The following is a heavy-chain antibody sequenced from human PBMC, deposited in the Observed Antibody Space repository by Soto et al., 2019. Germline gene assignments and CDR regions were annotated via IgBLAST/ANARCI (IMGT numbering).Heavy chain of an antibody. Sequence: GESLKISCKGSGYSFTSYWIGWVRQMPGKGLEWMGIIYPGDSDTRYSPSFQGQVTISADKSVSTAYLQWSSLKASDTAMYYCARTAAAGKYYYGMDVWGQGTTVTVSS. CDR3: ARTAAAGKYYYGMDV. V-gene: IGHV5-51*01. CDR2: IYPGDSDT. CDR1: GYSFTSYW. J-gene: IGHJ6*02. D-gene: IGHD6-13*01.